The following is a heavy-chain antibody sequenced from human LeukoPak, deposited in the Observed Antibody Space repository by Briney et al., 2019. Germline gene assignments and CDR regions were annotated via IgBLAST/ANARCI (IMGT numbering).Heavy chain of an antibody. CDR2: IYHSGST. CDR3: ASLVAYYDILTGYSALTRSPSEYYFDY. CDR1: GGSISSSNW. J-gene: IGHJ4*02. Sequence: SETLSLTCAVPGGSISSSNWWSWVRQPPGKGLEWIGEIYHSGSTNYNPSLKSRVTISVDKSKNQFSLKLSSVTAADTAVYYCASLVAYYDILTGYSALTRSPSEYYFDYWGQGTLVTVSS. V-gene: IGHV4-4*02. D-gene: IGHD3-9*01.